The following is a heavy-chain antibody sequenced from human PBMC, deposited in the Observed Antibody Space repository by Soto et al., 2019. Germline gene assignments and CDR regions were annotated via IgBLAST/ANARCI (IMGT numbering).Heavy chain of an antibody. D-gene: IGHD2-2*02. Sequence: ASVKVSCKASGYTFTTYAMHWVRQAPGQRPEWMGWINAGNGNTKYSQKFQDRVTITRDTSASTAYMELSSPRSEDTAVYYCARDKGYCSGTSCYNALFDYWGQGTLVTVSS. J-gene: IGHJ4*02. V-gene: IGHV1-3*01. CDR2: INAGNGNT. CDR3: ARDKGYCSGTSCYNALFDY. CDR1: GYTFTTYA.